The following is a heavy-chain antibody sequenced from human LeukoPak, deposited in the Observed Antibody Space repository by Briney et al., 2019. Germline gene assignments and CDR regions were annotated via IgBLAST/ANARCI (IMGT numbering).Heavy chain of an antibody. CDR1: GFTFSSYS. CDR3: MSYAGRSDDY. CDR2: ISSSSSTI. V-gene: IGHV3-48*04. D-gene: IGHD3-16*01. J-gene: IGHJ4*02. Sequence: GSLRLSCAASGFTFSSYSMDWVRQAPGKGLEWVSYISSSSSTIYYADSVKGRFTISRDNAKNSLHLQMNSLRAEDTAVYYCMSYAGRSDDYWGQGALVTVSS.